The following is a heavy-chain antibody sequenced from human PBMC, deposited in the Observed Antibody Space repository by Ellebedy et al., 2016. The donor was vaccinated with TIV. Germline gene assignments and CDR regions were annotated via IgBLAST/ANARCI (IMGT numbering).Heavy chain of an antibody. CDR2: IYYSGST. CDR3: ARDRVVGTFSYYYYYGMDV. D-gene: IGHD6-19*01. CDR1: GGSISSYY. Sequence: SETLSLTCTVSGGSISSYYWGWIRQPPGKGLEWIGSIYYSGSTYYNPSLKSRVTISVDTSKNQFSLKLSSVTASDTAVYYCARDRVVGTFSYYYYYGMDVWGQGTTVTVSS. J-gene: IGHJ6*02. V-gene: IGHV4-39*07.